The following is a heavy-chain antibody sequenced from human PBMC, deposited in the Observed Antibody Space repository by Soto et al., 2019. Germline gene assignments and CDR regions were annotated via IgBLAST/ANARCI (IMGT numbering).Heavy chain of an antibody. CDR2: MNPNSGNI. Sequence: QVQLVQSGAEVKKPGASVKVSCKASGYTFTSYDINWVRQATGQGLEWMGWMNPNSGNIGYAQKFQGTVTMIRNTSISTSYMELSSLRSEDTAVYYSARERSGYFDYWCQGTLVTVSS. V-gene: IGHV1-8*01. CDR3: ARERSGYFDY. D-gene: IGHD2-15*01. CDR1: GYTFTSYD. J-gene: IGHJ4*02.